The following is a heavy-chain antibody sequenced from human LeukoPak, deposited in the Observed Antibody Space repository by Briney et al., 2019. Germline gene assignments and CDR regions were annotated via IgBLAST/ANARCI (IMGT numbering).Heavy chain of an antibody. J-gene: IGHJ6*03. CDR1: GYTFTAYY. Sequence: GASVRVSXKASGYTFTAYYIHWVRQAPGQGLEWMGRIIPNNGGTNYAQKFQGRVTMTRDTSINTAYMELSSLRSDDTAVYYCARDLTIFGYYYMDVWGKGTTVTVSS. CDR2: IIPNNGGT. CDR3: ARDLTIFGYYYMDV. D-gene: IGHD3-3*01. V-gene: IGHV1-2*06.